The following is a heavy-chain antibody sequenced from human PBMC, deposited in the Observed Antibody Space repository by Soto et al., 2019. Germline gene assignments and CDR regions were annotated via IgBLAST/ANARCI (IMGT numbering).Heavy chain of an antibody. J-gene: IGHJ4*02. CDR2: ISSYGADT. Sequence: EVQLLESGGGLVQPGGSLRLSCAASGFTFNSYAMHWVRQAPGKGLEFVSAISSYGADTYYADSVKGRFAISRDNSKNTLYLQMSSLRAEDTALYYCVKEGYMRSDWYGQFDYWGQGALATVSS. D-gene: IGHD6-19*01. CDR1: GFTFNSYA. V-gene: IGHV3-64D*06. CDR3: VKEGYMRSDWYGQFDY.